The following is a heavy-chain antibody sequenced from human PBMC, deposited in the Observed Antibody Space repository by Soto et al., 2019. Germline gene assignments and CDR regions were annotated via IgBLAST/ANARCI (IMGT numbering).Heavy chain of an antibody. CDR1: GGSISSYY. CDR2: IYYSGST. D-gene: IGHD5-18*01. Sequence: SETLSLTCTVSGGSISSYYWSWIRQPPGKGLEWIGYIYYSGSTNYNPSLKSRVTISVDTSKNQFSLKLSSVTAADTAVYYCARDDGYSLGDNWFDPWGQGTLVTVSS. CDR3: ARDDGYSLGDNWFDP. J-gene: IGHJ5*02. V-gene: IGHV4-59*01.